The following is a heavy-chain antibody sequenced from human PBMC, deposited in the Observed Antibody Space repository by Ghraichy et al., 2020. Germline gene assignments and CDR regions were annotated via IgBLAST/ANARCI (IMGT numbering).Heavy chain of an antibody. V-gene: IGHV4-39*01. CDR2: IYYSGST. D-gene: IGHD3-9*01. Sequence: SETLSLTCTVSGGSISSSSYYWGWIRQPPGKGLEWIGSIYYSGSTYYNPSLKSRVTISVDTSKNQFSLKLSSVTAADTAVYYCATGPTYYDILTGYYEGVYFDYWGQGTLVTVSS. CDR3: ATGPTYYDILTGYYEGVYFDY. CDR1: GGSISSSSYY. J-gene: IGHJ4*02.